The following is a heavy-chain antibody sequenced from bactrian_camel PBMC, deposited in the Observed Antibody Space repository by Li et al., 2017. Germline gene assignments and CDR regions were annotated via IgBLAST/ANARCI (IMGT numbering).Heavy chain of an antibody. CDR1: GYTAGRYC. D-gene: IGHD2*01. CDR2: IDSDGLA. V-gene: IGHV3S55*01. Sequence: HVQLVESGGGSVQAGGSLRLSCKTSGYTAGRYCMAWFRQAPGKEREGVAYIDSDGLAKYADSVKGRFTISQDNAKNTLYLQMNSLKPEDTAMYYCAAGGGNGAFCYTGERSMDYWGQGTQVTVS. J-gene: IGHJ4*01. CDR3: AAGGGNGAFCYTGERSMDY.